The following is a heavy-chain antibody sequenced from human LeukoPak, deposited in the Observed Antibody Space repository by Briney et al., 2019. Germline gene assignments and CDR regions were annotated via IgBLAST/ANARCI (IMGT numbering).Heavy chain of an antibody. CDR1: GGSISSYY. CDR3: ARDGNYYDSSGYSPFDY. D-gene: IGHD3-22*01. J-gene: IGHJ4*02. Sequence: SETLSLTCTVSGGSISSYYWSWIRPPPGKGLEWIGYIYYSGSTNYNPSLKSRVTISVDTSKNQFSLKLSSVTAADTAVYYCARDGNYYDSSGYSPFDYWGQGTLVTVSS. CDR2: IYYSGST. V-gene: IGHV4-59*01.